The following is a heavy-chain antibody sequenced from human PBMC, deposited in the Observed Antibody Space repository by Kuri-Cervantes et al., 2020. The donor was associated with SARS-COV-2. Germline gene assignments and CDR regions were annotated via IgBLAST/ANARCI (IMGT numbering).Heavy chain of an antibody. CDR1: GFTFSSYE. V-gene: IGHV3-21*05. D-gene: IGHD2/OR15-2a*01. CDR3: ASRGNSRNWYFDL. Sequence: GESLKISCAASGFTFSSYEMNWVRQAPGKGLEWVSYISSSNSYTNYADSVKGRFTISRDNAKNSLYLQMNSLRAEDTAVYYCASRGNSRNWYFDLWGRGTLVTVSS. J-gene: IGHJ2*01. CDR2: ISSSNSYT.